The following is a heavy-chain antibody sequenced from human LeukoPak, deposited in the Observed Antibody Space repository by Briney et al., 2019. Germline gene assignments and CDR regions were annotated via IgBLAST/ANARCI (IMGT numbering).Heavy chain of an antibody. CDR1: GGSLSGCY. CDR3: VTGVGYSCSWYGGYFDY. Sequence: SETLSLTCAVSGGSLSGCYWSWIPQPPGKGLEWIGEINHSGSTNYNPSLKSRVTISVDTSKNQFSLKLSSVTASETTGYYCVTGVGYSCSWYGGYFDYLGQGTLVTVSS. J-gene: IGHJ4*02. CDR2: INHSGST. V-gene: IGHV4-34*01. D-gene: IGHD6-13*01.